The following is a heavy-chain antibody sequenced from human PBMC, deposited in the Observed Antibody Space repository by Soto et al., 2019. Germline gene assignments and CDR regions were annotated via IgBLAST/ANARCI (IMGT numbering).Heavy chain of an antibody. V-gene: IGHV4-4*07. Sequence: SETLSLTSTVSGGAISSYHWIWIRQPAGQGLEWIGRIYTSGSTNYNPSLKSRVTMSVDTSKNQFSLKLSSVTAANTAVYYCARVVVAGPSYYYYYGMDVWGQGTTVTVSS. J-gene: IGHJ6*02. CDR2: IYTSGST. CDR1: GGAISSYH. D-gene: IGHD2-15*01. CDR3: ARVVVAGPSYYYYYGMDV.